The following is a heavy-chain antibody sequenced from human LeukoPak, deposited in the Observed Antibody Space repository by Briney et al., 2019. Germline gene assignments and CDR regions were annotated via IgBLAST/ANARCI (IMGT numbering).Heavy chain of an antibody. Sequence: VASVNVSCKASGYTFTSYGISWVRQAPGQGLEWMGWISAYNGNTNYAQKLQGRVTMTTDTSTSTAYMELRSLRSDDTAVYYCASNLMGGSPGDWGQGTLVTVSS. CDR2: ISAYNGNT. CDR3: ASNLMGGSPGD. D-gene: IGHD2-15*01. CDR1: GYTFTSYG. J-gene: IGHJ4*02. V-gene: IGHV1-18*01.